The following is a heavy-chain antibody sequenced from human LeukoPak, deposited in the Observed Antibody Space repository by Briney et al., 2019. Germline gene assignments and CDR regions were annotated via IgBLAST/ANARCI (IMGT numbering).Heavy chain of an antibody. CDR2: ISYDGSNK. CDR3: AKVVFRYCSSTSCESRLYYGMDI. V-gene: IGHV3-30*18. Sequence: PGGSLRLSCAASGFTFSSYGMHWVRQAPGKGLEWVAVISYDGSNKYYADSVKGRFTISRDNSKNTLYLQMNSLRAEDTAVYYCAKVVFRYCSSTSCESRLYYGMDIWGQGTTVTVSS. CDR1: GFTFSSYG. J-gene: IGHJ6*02. D-gene: IGHD2-2*01.